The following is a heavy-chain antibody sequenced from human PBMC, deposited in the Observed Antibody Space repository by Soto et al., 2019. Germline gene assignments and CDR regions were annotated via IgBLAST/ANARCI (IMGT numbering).Heavy chain of an antibody. V-gene: IGHV3-30-3*01. CDR2: ISYDGSNK. D-gene: IGHD6-13*01. J-gene: IGHJ4*02. CDR3: ARDEQQLDWYYFDY. Sequence: PGGSLRLSCAASGFTFSSYAMHLVRQAPGKGLEWVAVISYDGSNKYYADSVKGRFTISRDNSKNTLYLQMNSLRAEDTAVYYCARDEQQLDWYYFDYWGQGTLVTV. CDR1: GFTFSSYA.